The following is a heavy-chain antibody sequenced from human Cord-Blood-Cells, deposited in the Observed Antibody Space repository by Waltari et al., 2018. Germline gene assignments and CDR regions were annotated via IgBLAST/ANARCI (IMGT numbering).Heavy chain of an antibody. J-gene: IGHJ3*02. CDR3: VKTGEKGAFDI. CDR1: GFTFSRYG. Sequence: QVQLVESGGGVVQPGRSLRLSCAASGFTFSRYGMHWVRQAPGKGLEWVAVISYDGSNKYYADSVKGRFTISRDNSKNTLYLQMNSLRAEDTAVYYCVKTGEKGAFDIWGQGTMVTVSS. V-gene: IGHV3-30*18. CDR2: ISYDGSNK.